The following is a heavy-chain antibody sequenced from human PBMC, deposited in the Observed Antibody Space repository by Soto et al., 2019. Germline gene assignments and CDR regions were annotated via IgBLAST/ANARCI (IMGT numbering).Heavy chain of an antibody. D-gene: IGHD2-2*01. CDR3: AREGIVLVPTSVNPDYYYYAMDV. Sequence: QVQLVQSGAEVKKPGSSVKVSCKASGDTFSTYTITWMRQAPGQGLEWMGGIIPRSATSNYAQKFQGRVTITADESTNTAYMELSSLRSEDTAMYYCAREGIVLVPTSVNPDYYYYAMDVWGQGPTVTVSS. CDR1: GDTFSTYT. J-gene: IGHJ6*02. CDR2: IIPRSATS. V-gene: IGHV1-69*12.